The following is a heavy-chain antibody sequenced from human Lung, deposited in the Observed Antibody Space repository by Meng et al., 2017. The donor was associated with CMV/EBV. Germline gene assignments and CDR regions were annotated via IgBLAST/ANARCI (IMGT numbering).Heavy chain of an antibody. CDR3: VKGIYPRTYYYYYYGLDV. CDR1: GFTFNTYA. D-gene: IGHD1-7*01. J-gene: IGHJ6*02. CDR2: IRFDASNK. Sequence: GESXKISCAASGFTFNTYAMHWVRQAPGKGLEWVAFIRFDASNKYYADSVKGRFTISRDNFKNTLFLQMNSLRPEDTAVYYCVKGIYPRTYYYYYYGLDVXGQGXSVTVSS. V-gene: IGHV3-30*02.